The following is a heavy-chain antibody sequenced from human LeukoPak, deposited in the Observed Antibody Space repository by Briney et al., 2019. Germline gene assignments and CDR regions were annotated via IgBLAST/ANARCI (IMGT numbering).Heavy chain of an antibody. D-gene: IGHD5-12*01. CDR3: ARGLRERRWLRFESAFDI. J-gene: IGHJ3*02. V-gene: IGHV4-34*01. CDR1: GGSFSGYY. CDR2: INHSGST. Sequence: SETLSLTCAVYGGSFSGYYWSWIRQPPGKGLEWIGEINHSGSTNYNPSLKSRVTISVDTSKNQFSLKLSSVTAADTAVYYCARGLRERRWLRFESAFDIWGQGTMVTVSS.